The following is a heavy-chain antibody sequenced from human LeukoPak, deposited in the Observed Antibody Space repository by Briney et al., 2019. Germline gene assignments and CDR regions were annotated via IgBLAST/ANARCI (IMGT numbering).Heavy chain of an antibody. J-gene: IGHJ4*02. V-gene: IGHV1-18*04. CDR2: ISAYNGNT. D-gene: IGHD3-10*01. CDR3: ARGNGEMYYYGSGSLDDDY. CDR1: GYTFTSYY. Sequence: ASVKVSCKASGYTFTSYYMHWVRQAPGQGLEWMGWISAYNGNTNYAQKLQGRVTMTTDTSTSTAYMELRSLRSDDTAVYYCARGNGEMYYYGSGSLDDDYWGQGTLVTVSS.